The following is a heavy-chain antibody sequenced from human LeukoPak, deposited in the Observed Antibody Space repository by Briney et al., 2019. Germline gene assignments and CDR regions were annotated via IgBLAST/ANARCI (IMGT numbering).Heavy chain of an antibody. CDR3: ARGDGDYP. Sequence: ASVKVSCKAFGYTFTSSGLSWVRQAPGQGLEWMGWISAYNGNTNYAQKFQGRVTMTTDTSTSTAYMELSRLRSDDTAVYYCARGDGDYPWGQGTLVTVSS. CDR1: GYTFTSSG. D-gene: IGHD4-17*01. V-gene: IGHV1-18*01. CDR2: ISAYNGNT. J-gene: IGHJ5*02.